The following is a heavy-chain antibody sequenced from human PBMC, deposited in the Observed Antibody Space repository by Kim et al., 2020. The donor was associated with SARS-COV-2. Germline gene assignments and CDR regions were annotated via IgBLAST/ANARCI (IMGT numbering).Heavy chain of an antibody. CDR2: INSDGGAT. Sequence: GGSLRLSCAASGFTFSNYWMRWVRQAPGKGLEWVSRINSDGGATRYADSVKGRFTISRDNAKNTLYVQMNSLRAEDTAVYYCASEGIAAAGDGVGDYWGQGTLVTVSS. CDR3: ASEGIAAAGDGVGDY. J-gene: IGHJ4*02. D-gene: IGHD6-13*01. V-gene: IGHV3-74*01. CDR1: GFTFSNYW.